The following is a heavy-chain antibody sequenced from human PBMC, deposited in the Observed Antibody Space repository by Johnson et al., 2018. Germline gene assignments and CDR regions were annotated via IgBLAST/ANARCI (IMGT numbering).Heavy chain of an antibody. CDR3: AKGERRRGGTRYD. CDR1: GFTFSSHG. Sequence: QVQLVESGGGVVQPGRSLRLSCAASGFTFSSHGMQWVRQAPGKGLEGVAIISYDGTNKYYADSVRGRFTISRDKSKNTPVLQMNSLRAEDTAVYYCAKGERRRGGTRYDWGHGTLFTFSS. D-gene: IGHD2-15*01. V-gene: IGHV3-30*18. J-gene: IGHJ4*01. CDR2: ISYDGTNK.